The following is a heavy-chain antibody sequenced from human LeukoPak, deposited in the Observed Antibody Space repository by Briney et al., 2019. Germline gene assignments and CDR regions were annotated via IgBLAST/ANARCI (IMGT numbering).Heavy chain of an antibody. J-gene: IGHJ6*03. CDR1: GFTFSSYS. CDR2: ISSSSSYI. V-gene: IGHV3-21*01. Sequence: SGGSLRLSCAAPGFTFSSYSMNWVRQAPGKGLEWVSSISSSSSYIYYADSVKGRFTISRDNAKNSLYLQMNSLRAEDTAVYYCARDVSSSWSSYYYYYMDVWAKGPRSPSP. D-gene: IGHD6-13*01. CDR3: ARDVSSSWSSYYYYYMDV.